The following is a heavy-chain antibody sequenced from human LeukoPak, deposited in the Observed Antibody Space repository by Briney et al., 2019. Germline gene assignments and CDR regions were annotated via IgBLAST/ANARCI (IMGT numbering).Heavy chain of an antibody. CDR2: INPNSGGT. D-gene: IGHD5-18*01. Sequence: GASVKVSCKASGYTFTGYYMHWVRQAPGQGLEWTGWINPNSGGTNYAQKFQGRVTMTRDMSTSTVYMELSSLRSEDTAMYYCARALPHRRLMDTTMEQHWFDPWGQGTLVTVSS. CDR3: ARALPHRRLMDTTMEQHWFDP. J-gene: IGHJ5*02. V-gene: IGHV1-2*02. CDR1: GYTFTGYY.